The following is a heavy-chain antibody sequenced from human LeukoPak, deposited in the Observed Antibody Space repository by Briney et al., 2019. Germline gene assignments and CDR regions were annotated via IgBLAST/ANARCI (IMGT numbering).Heavy chain of an antibody. V-gene: IGHV3-7*01. CDR1: GFSFSSNW. CDR3: ARRIIAPGKYFDF. CDR2: IKEDGSDK. J-gene: IGHJ4*02. D-gene: IGHD6-13*01. Sequence: PGGSLRLSCAASGFSFSSNWMSWVRQAPGKGLECVANIKEDGSDKYYVDSVKGRFTTSRDNAKNSVYLHMNSLRAEDTAVYYCARRIIAPGKYFDFWGQGTLVTVSS.